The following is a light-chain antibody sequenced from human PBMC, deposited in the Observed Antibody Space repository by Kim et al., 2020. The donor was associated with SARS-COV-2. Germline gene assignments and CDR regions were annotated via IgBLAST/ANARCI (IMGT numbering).Light chain of an antibody. CDR2: CAS. Sequence: SQGERATPSCRASQSVSSSYLAWYQQKPGQAPRLLIYCASSRATGIPDRFTGSGSGTDFTLTISRLEPEDFAVYYCQQYGSSPRTFGQGTKVDIK. CDR1: QSVSSSY. CDR3: QQYGSSPRT. J-gene: IGKJ1*01. V-gene: IGKV3-20*01.